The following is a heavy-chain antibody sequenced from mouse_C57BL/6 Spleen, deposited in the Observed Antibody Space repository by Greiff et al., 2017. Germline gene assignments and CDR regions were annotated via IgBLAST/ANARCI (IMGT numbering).Heavy chain of an antibody. CDR3: ARSFPNWERGD. V-gene: IGHV1-64*01. D-gene: IGHD4-1*02. CDR1: GYTFTSYW. Sequence: QVHVKQSGAELVKPGASVKLSCKASGYTFTSYWMHWVKQRPGQGLEWIGMIHPNSGSTNYNEKFKSKATLTVDKSSSTAYMQLSSLTSEDSAVYYCARSFPNWERGDWGQGTTLTVSS. CDR2: IHPNSGST. J-gene: IGHJ2*01.